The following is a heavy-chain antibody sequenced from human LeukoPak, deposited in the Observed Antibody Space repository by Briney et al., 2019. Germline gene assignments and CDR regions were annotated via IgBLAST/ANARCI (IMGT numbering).Heavy chain of an antibody. V-gene: IGHV3-7*01. CDR1: GFTFSSYW. D-gene: IGHD6-13*01. Sequence: PGGSLRLSCAASGFTFSSYWMSWVRRAPGKGLEWVANIKQDGSEKYYVDSVKGRFTISRDNAKNSLYLQMNSLRAEDTAVYYCARIGGYSSSWYGTPLVGYYYGMDVWGQGTTVTVSS. CDR3: ARIGGYSSSWYGTPLVGYYYGMDV. J-gene: IGHJ6*02. CDR2: IKQDGSEK.